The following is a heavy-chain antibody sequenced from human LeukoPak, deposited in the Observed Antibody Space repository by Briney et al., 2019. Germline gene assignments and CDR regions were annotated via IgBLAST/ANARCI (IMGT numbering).Heavy chain of an antibody. CDR1: GFTFDDYA. V-gene: IGHV3-9*01. J-gene: IGHJ4*02. CDR3: AKSHGVNDKYFDY. CDR2: ISWNSGSI. Sequence: PGGSLRLSCVASGFTFDDYAMHWVRQAPGKGLEWVSGISWNSGSIGYADSVKGRFTISRDNAKNSLYLQMNSLRAEDTALYYCAKSHGVNDKYFDYWGQGTLVTVSS. D-gene: IGHD4-23*01.